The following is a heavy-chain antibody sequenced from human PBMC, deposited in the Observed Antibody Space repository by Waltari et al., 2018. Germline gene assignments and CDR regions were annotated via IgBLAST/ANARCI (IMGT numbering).Heavy chain of an antibody. Sequence: QVHLQESGPGLVKPSQTLSLNCTVSGDSLNSANYYWSWIRQLPEKGLEWIGYLSHSGTPYYNPSPKDLVTMSIDPSKNQFSLRLSSVTAADTAVYFCARGHDYYFDYWGQGILVAVSS. CDR3: ARGHDYYFDY. D-gene: IGHD4-17*01. V-gene: IGHV4-31*01. CDR2: LSHSGTP. J-gene: IGHJ4*02. CDR1: GDSLNSANYY.